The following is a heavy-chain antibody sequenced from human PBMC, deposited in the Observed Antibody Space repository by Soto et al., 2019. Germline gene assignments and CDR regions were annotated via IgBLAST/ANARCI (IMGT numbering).Heavy chain of an antibody. J-gene: IGHJ4*02. CDR1: GFTFSSYA. CDR2: ISGSGGST. V-gene: IGHV3-23*01. CDR3: AKDHGSILTGYFGSTQGAY. Sequence: EVQLLESGGGLVQPGGSLRLSCAASGFTFSSYAMSWVRQAPGKGLEWVSAISGSGGSTYYAVSVKGRFTISRDNSKNTLYLQLISLRAEDTAVYYCAKDHGSILTGYFGSTQGAYWGQGTLVTGSS. D-gene: IGHD3-9*01.